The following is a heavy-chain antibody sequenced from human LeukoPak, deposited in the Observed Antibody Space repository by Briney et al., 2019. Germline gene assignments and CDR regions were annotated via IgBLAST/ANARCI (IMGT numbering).Heavy chain of an antibody. V-gene: IGHV1-69*05. J-gene: IGHJ4*02. Sequence: SAKVSCKASGGTFSSYAISWVRQAPGQGLEWMGGIIPIFGTANYAQKFQGRVTITTYESTSTAYMELSSLGSEDTAVSYCARDKSSGWYSGDLVYWGQGTLVTASS. D-gene: IGHD6-19*01. CDR1: GGTFSSYA. CDR3: ARDKSSGWYSGDLVY. CDR2: IIPIFGTA.